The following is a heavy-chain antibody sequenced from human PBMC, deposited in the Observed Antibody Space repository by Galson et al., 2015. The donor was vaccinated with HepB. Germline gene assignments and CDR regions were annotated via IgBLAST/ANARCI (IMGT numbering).Heavy chain of an antibody. CDR2: IYYSGST. V-gene: IGHV4-39*01. Sequence: SETLSLTCTVSGGSISSSSYYWGWIRQPPGKGLEWIGSIYYSGSTYYNPSLKSRVTISVDTSKNQFSLKLSSVTAADTAVYYCARQRGLNWNDRPLGNWGQGTLVTVSS. CDR1: GGSISSSSYY. CDR3: ARQRGLNWNDRPLGN. D-gene: IGHD1-1*01. J-gene: IGHJ4*02.